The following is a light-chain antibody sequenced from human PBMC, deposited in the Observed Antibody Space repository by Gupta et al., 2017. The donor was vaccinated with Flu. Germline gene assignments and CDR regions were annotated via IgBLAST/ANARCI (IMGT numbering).Light chain of an antibody. CDR3: QQFRGT. CDR1: QSISSW. CDR2: NAS. V-gene: IGKV1-5*03. Sequence: TQSPSTLPAAVGDRVTITCRASQSISSWLAGEQQKPGKAPKLLIYNASSLESGVTSRVSGSESGTEVTLTISSLKTDEFALYYCQQFRGTFGQGTKVEIK. J-gene: IGKJ1*01.